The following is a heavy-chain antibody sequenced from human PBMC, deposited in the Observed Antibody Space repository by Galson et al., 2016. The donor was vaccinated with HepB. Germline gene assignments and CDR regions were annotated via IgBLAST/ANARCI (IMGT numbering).Heavy chain of an antibody. CDR1: GDSVSTTSAA. D-gene: IGHD3-16*01. J-gene: IGHJ4*02. V-gene: IGHV6-1*01. CDR2: TYYRSKWYN. CDR3: ARGRFRGFFDY. Sequence: CAISGDSVSTTSAAWSWIRQSPARGLEWLGRTYYRSKWYNDYAVSVKSRIFVNPDTSKNQVSLQLNSVTPEDTAVYYCARGRFRGFFDYWRQGILVTVSS.